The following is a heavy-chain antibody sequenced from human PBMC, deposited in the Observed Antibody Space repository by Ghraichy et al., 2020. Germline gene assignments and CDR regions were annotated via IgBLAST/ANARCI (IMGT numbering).Heavy chain of an antibody. D-gene: IGHD2-2*01. Sequence: KVSCNASGGTFSSYAISWVRQAPGQGLEWMGGIIPIFGTANYAQKFQGRVTITADKSTSTAYMELSSLRSEDTAVYYCAREGSAVPAANWFDPWGQGTLVTVSS. CDR1: GGTFSSYA. J-gene: IGHJ5*02. CDR3: AREGSAVPAANWFDP. CDR2: IIPIFGTA. V-gene: IGHV1-69*06.